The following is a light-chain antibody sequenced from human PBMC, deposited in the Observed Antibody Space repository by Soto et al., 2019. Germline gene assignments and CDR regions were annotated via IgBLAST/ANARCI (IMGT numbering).Light chain of an antibody. V-gene: IGLV2-14*01. J-gene: IGLJ3*02. CDR3: SSYTTSSTLV. CDR2: EVT. CDR1: SSDVGAYKY. Sequence: QSALTQPASVSGSPGQSITISCTGTSSDVGAYKYVSWYQQHPGKAPKLMIYEVTNRPSGVSNRFSGPKSGNTASLTISGLQAEDEADYFCSSYTTSSTLVFGGGTKVTVL.